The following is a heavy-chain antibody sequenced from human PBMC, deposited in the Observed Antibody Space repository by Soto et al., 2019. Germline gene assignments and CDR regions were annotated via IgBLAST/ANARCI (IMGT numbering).Heavy chain of an antibody. D-gene: IGHD5-18*01. CDR2: ISYDGWEK. CDR3: AQALHHRTAIIRGFSNGLDS. CDR1: GFTFSSYG. Sequence: QVQLVESGGGLVKPGRSLRLSCAGSGFTFSSYGIYWVRQAPGKGLQCVAHISYDGWEKNYVVAVRGRFTISRATSQNTVYLQMDSLGAAATSMYYCAQALHHRTAIIRGFSNGLDSWGQGTTVTVSS. V-gene: IGHV3-30*03. J-gene: IGHJ5*01.